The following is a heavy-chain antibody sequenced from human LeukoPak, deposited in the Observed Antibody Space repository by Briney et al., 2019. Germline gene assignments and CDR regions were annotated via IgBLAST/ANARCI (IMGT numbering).Heavy chain of an antibody. CDR2: IIPIFGTA. CDR3: ARGISGIAAAAQRTYFDY. D-gene: IGHD6-13*01. V-gene: IGHV1-69*13. Sequence: ASVNVSCKASGGTFSSYAISWVRQAPGQGLEWMGGIIPIFGTANYAQKFQGRVTITADESTSTAYMELSSLRSEDTAVYYCARGISGIAAAAQRTYFDYWGQGTLVTVSS. J-gene: IGHJ4*02. CDR1: GGTFSSYA.